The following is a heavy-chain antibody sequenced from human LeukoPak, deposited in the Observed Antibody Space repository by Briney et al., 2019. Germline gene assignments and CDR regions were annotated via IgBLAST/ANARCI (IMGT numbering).Heavy chain of an antibody. CDR1: SYRFTNFH. CDR3: ATILIGYNHFGY. CDR2: AAATGERT. Sequence: ASVKISCKASSYRFTNFHIHWVRQAPGQGLEWMGGAAATGERTTYAQKFQGRVTVTRDTSTNTVYMDLSNLRSEDTAVYFCATILIGYNHFGYWGQGTQVIVSS. V-gene: IGHV1-46*01. D-gene: IGHD5-24*01. J-gene: IGHJ4*01.